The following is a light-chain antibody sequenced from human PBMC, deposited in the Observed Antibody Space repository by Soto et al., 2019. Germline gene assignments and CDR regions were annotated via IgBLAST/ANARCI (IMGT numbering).Light chain of an antibody. CDR2: EVT. CDR3: CSYANGNTLL. CDR1: SSDVGSYDL. V-gene: IGLV2-23*02. J-gene: IGLJ2*01. Sequence: QSALTQPASVSGSPGQSITISCTGTSSDVGSYDLVSWYQHHPGTAPKLILYEVTKRPSGVSNRFSGSKSGNTVSPTISGLQTEDDSHYYCCSYANGNTLLFGGGTKVTVL.